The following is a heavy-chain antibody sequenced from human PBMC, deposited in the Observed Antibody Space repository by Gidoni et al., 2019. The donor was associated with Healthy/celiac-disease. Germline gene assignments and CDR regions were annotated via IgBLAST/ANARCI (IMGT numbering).Heavy chain of an antibody. CDR3: ARVRRPDY. CDR1: GFTVSSNY. J-gene: IGHJ4*02. V-gene: IGHV3-66*01. CDR2: IYSGGST. Sequence: EVPLLESGGGLVQPGGSVRLSCAASGFTVSSNYMSWVRQAQGKGLEWVSVIYSGGSTYYADSVKGRFTISRDKSKNTLYLQMNSLRAEDTAVYYWARVRRPDYWGQGTLVTVSS.